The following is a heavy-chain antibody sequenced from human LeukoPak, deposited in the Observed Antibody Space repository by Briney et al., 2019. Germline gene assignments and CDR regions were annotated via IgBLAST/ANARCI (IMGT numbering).Heavy chain of an antibody. CDR1: DGSISTYY. CDR3: ARDYDSSGYYWS. J-gene: IGHJ4*02. V-gene: IGHV4-59*01. D-gene: IGHD3-22*01. CDR2: IYYTGST. Sequence: PSETLSLTCSVSDGSISTYYWSWIRQPPGKGLEWIGYIYYTGSTNYNPSLKSRVTISIDTSKNQFSLNLSSLPAAATAVYYCARDYDSSGYYWSWGQGILVTVSS.